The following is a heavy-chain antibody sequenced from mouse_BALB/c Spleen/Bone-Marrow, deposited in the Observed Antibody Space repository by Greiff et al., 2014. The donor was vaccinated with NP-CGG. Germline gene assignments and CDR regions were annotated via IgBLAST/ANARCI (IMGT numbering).Heavy chain of an antibody. J-gene: IGHJ2*01. V-gene: IGHV14-4*02. Sequence: VQLKQSGAELVRSGASVKLSCTASSFNIKDYYMNWVKQRPEQGLEWIGWIDPENGGTEYAPKFQGKATMTADTSSNTAYLQLSSLTSEDTGVYYCNADPITWGQGTTLTVSS. CDR2: IDPENGGT. CDR3: NADPIT. CDR1: SFNIKDYY.